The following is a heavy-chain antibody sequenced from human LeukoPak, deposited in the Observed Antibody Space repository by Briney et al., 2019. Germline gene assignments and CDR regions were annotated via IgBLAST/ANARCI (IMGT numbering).Heavy chain of an antibody. J-gene: IGHJ4*02. V-gene: IGHV4-4*02. CDR1: GDSISSTNW. CDR2: IYHSGST. Sequence: PSGTLSLTCAVSGDSISSTNWWSWVRHLPGKGLEWIGAIYHSGSTKYNPSLTTRVTISVDRSKNQFSLKLSSVTAADTAMYYCARGSGAAAIWFYWGQGTLVTVSS. D-gene: IGHD6-13*01. CDR3: ARGSGAAAIWFY.